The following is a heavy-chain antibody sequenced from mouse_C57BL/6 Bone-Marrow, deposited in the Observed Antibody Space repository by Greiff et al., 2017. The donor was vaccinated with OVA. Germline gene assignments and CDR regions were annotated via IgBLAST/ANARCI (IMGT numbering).Heavy chain of an antibody. J-gene: IGHJ3*01. CDR2: ISRGGSYT. Sequence: EVQGVESGGDLVKPGGSLKLSCAASGFTFSSYGMSWVRQTPDKRLEWVATISRGGSYTYYPDSVKGRFTISRDNAKNTLYLQMSSLKSEDTAMYYCARPYDYDEAWFAYWGQGTLVTVSA. V-gene: IGHV5-6*01. D-gene: IGHD2-4*01. CDR3: ARPYDYDEAWFAY. CDR1: GFTFSSYG.